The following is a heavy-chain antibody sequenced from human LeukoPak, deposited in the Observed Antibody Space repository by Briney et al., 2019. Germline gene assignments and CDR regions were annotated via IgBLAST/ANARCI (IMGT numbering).Heavy chain of an antibody. D-gene: IGHD1-26*01. V-gene: IGHV3-48*01. CDR2: ISSSSSTI. J-gene: IGHJ4*02. Sequence: GGSLRLSCAASGFTFSSYSMNWVRQAPGKGLEWVSYISSSSSTIYYADSVRGRFTISRDNDKNSLYLQMNSLRAEDTAIYYCARDSSSGSHLRYWGQGTLVIVFS. CDR1: GFTFSSYS. CDR3: ARDSSSGSHLRY.